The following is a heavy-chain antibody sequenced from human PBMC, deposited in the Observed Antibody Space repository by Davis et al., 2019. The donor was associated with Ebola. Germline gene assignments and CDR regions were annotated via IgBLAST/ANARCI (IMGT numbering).Heavy chain of an antibody. CDR2: INSDGSST. J-gene: IGHJ6*02. CDR1: GFTFSSYW. D-gene: IGHD6-13*01. CDR3: ARGHSSSWYVYYYGMDV. V-gene: IGHV3-74*01. Sequence: HTGGSLRLSCAASGFTFSSYWMHWVRQAPGKGLVWVSRINSDGSSTSYADSVKGRFTISRDNAKNTLYLQMNSLRAEDTAVYYCARGHSSSWYVYYYGMDVWGQGTTVTVSS.